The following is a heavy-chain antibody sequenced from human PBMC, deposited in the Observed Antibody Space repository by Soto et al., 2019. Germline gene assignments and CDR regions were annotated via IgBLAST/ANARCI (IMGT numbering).Heavy chain of an antibody. Sequence: SETLSLTCAVYGGSFSVYYWSWIRHPPGKGLEWIGEINHSGSTNYNPSLKSRVTTSVDTSKNQFSLKLSSVTAADTAVYYCARGARKGYCSSTSCYWMGYGMDVWGQGTTVTVSS. CDR2: INHSGST. J-gene: IGHJ6*02. D-gene: IGHD2-2*01. CDR1: GGSFSVYY. CDR3: ARGARKGYCSSTSCYWMGYGMDV. V-gene: IGHV4-34*01.